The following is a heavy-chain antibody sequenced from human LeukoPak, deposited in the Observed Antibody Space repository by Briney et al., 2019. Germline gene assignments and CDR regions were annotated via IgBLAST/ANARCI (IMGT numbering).Heavy chain of an antibody. D-gene: IGHD2-2*01. CDR3: ARHEARRIVVVPAAMGWFDP. Sequence: PSETLSLTCAVYGGSFSGYYWSWIRQPPGKGLEWIGEINHSGSTNYNPSLKSRVTISVDTSKNQFSLKLSSVTAADTAVYYCARHEARRIVVVPAAMGWFDPWGQGTLVTVSS. CDR2: INHSGST. V-gene: IGHV4-34*01. J-gene: IGHJ5*02. CDR1: GGSFSGYY.